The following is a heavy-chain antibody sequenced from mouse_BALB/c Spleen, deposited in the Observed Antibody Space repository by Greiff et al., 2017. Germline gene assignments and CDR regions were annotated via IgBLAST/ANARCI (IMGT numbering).Heavy chain of an antibody. CDR2: IYPGNVNT. V-gene: IGHV1S56*01. CDR1: GYTFTSYY. D-gene: IGHD2-14*01. J-gene: IGHJ4*01. CDR3: AREGTGGAMDY. Sequence: VQLQQSGPELVKPGASVRISCKASGYTFTSYYIHWVKQRPGQGLEWIGWIYPGNVNTKYNEKFKGKATLTADKSSSTAYMQLSSLTSEDSAVYFCAREGTGGAMDYWGQGTSVTVSS.